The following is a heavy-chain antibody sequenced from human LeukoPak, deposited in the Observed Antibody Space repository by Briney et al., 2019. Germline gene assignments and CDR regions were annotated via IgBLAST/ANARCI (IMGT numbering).Heavy chain of an antibody. CDR3: AREPDIVVLVAGTDAFDI. J-gene: IGHJ3*02. CDR2: ISSSSSYI. CDR1: GFTFSSYS. V-gene: IGHV3-21*01. D-gene: IGHD2-15*01. Sequence: WGSQTLLCAASGFTFSSYSVNWVRQAPGKGLEWVSSISSSSSYIYYADSVKGRFTISRDNAKNSLYLQMNSLRAEDTAVYYCAREPDIVVLVAGTDAFDIWAEGQMPPVSS.